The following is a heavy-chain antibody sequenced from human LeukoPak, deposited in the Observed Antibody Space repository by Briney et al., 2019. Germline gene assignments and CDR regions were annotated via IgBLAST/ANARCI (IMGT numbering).Heavy chain of an antibody. CDR3: ARDTYDYYFDP. CDR1: GDSINSHH. CDR2: MYYSGST. J-gene: IGHJ5*02. V-gene: IGHV4-59*11. Sequence: SETLSLTCTVSGDSINSHHWNWIRQPPGKGLEWIGYMYYSGSTMYNRSLKSRVAISIDTSKNQFSLKLSPVTAADTAVYYCARDTYDYYFDPWGQGILVTVSS. D-gene: IGHD1-26*01.